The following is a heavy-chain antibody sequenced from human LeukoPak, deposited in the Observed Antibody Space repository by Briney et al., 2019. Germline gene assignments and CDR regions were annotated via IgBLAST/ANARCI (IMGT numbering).Heavy chain of an antibody. CDR2: IYYSGST. Sequence: PSETLSLTCTVSGGSISSYYWSWIRQPPGKGLEWIGYIYYSGSTNYNPSLKSRVTISVDTSKNQFSLKLSSVTAADTAVYYCARVTVSGVVAIIHYFDYWGQGTLVTVSS. D-gene: IGHD5-24*01. CDR3: ARVTVSGVVAIIHYFDY. J-gene: IGHJ4*02. CDR1: GGSISSYY. V-gene: IGHV4-59*01.